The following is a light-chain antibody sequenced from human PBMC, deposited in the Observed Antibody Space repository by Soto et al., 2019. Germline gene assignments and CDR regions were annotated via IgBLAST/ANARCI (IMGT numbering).Light chain of an antibody. V-gene: IGLV7-46*01. CDR2: DTA. J-gene: IGLJ1*01. CDR3: LLSSPANYV. CDR1: SGGVTTGHY. Sequence: QAGVTKEPPATVYPLGAVTLTCVSSSGGVTTGHYPCWFQQKPGQAPTALVYDTANISPWTPARFSGSLLGGKAALYLSGAQPEDESEYFCLLSSPANYVYG.